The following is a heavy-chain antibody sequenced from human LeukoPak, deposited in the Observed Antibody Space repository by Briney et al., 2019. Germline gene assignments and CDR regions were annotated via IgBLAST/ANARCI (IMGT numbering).Heavy chain of an antibody. CDR2: IYYSGST. J-gene: IGHJ6*03. CDR1: GGSISSSSYY. CDR3: ARDSPYSSSWHTIYHYYYCYMDV. Sequence: SETLSLTCTVSGGSISSSSYYWGWIRQPPGKGLEWIGSIYYSGSTYYNPSLKSRVTISVDTSKNQFSLKLSSVTAADTAVYYCARDSPYSSSWHTIYHYYYCYMDVWGKGTTVTVSS. D-gene: IGHD6-13*01. V-gene: IGHV4-39*07.